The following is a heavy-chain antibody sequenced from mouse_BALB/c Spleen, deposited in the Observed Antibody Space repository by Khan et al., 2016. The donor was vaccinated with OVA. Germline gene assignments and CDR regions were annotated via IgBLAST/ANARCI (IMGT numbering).Heavy chain of an antibody. J-gene: IGHJ3*01. CDR3: ARHNYGPFAY. CDR1: GFTFSTFA. CDR2: ISSGGDYT. D-gene: IGHD1-1*01. Sequence: EVELVASGGDLVKPGGSLTLSCSVSGFTFSTFAMSWVRQTPEKRQEWVATISSGGDYTYYPDSVTGRFTISRDNAKNTLYLQMSRLRSEDTAMYYCARHNYGPFAYWGQGTLVTVSA. V-gene: IGHV5-9-3*01.